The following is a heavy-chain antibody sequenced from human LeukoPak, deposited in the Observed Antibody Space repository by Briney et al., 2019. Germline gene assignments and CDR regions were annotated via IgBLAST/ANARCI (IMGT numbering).Heavy chain of an antibody. CDR3: ARVRDHRIQLWLLFDY. J-gene: IGHJ4*02. V-gene: IGHV3-20*04. CDR2: INWNGGST. D-gene: IGHD5-18*01. CDR1: GFTFDDYG. Sequence: PGGSLRLSCAASGFTFDDYGMSWVRQAPGKGLEWVSGINWNGGSTGYADSVKGRFTISRDNAKNSLYLQMNSLRAEDTALYYCARVRDHRIQLWLLFDYWGQGTLVTVSS.